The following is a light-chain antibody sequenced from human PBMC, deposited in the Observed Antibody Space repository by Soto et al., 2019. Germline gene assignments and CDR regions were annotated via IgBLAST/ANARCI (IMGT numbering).Light chain of an antibody. CDR3: QHYNSYSEA. J-gene: IGKJ1*01. CDR1: QTISSW. Sequence: DIQMTQSPSTLSGSVGDRVTITCRASQTISSWLAWYQQQPGKAPKLLIYEASTLKSGVPSRFSGSGSGTEFTLTISSLQPDDFATYYCQHYNSYSEAFGQGTKVDNK. CDR2: EAS. V-gene: IGKV1-5*03.